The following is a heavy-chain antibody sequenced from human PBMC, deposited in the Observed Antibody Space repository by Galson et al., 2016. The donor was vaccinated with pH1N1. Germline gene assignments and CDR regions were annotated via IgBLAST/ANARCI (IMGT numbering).Heavy chain of an antibody. V-gene: IGHV3-30*02. J-gene: IGHJ6*02. CDR3: AKENFYFGSGINYGLDV. D-gene: IGHD3-10*01. Sequence: SLRLSCAASGFTFKNFGMHWVRQAPGRGQESVAFTRYDESNKYYGDSGRGRFSISRDNSKNTLYLQISRLRGDDTAVYYCAKENFYFGSGINYGLDVWGQGTTVTVSS. CDR1: GFTFKNFG. CDR2: TRYDESNK.